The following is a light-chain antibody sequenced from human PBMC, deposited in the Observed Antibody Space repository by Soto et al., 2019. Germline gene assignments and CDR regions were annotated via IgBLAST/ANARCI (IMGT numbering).Light chain of an antibody. CDR3: SSYTSSSNYV. V-gene: IGLV2-14*01. J-gene: IGLJ1*01. CDR2: EVS. CDR1: SSDVGGYNY. Sequence: HSALTQPASVSGSPGQSITISCTGTSSDVGGYNYVSWYQQHPAKAPKLMIFEVSNRPSGISNRFSGSKSGNTASLTISGLQAEDEADYYCSSYTSSSNYVFGTGTKLTVL.